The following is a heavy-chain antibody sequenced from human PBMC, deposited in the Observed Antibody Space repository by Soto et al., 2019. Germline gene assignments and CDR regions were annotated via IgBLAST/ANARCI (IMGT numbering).Heavy chain of an antibody. CDR2: ISYNGRNK. J-gene: IGHJ4*02. V-gene: IGHV3-30*04. D-gene: IGHD3-16*01. Sequence: PGGSLRLSCAASGFTFSFYAMHWVRQAPGKGLEWVAVISYNGRNKHYVDSVKGRFTIYRDNSQDTLYLQMDSLRPDDTAVYYCARQAKIGDRSQFYFDSWGQGTLVTVSS. CDR3: ARQAKIGDRSQFYFDS. CDR1: GFTFSFYA.